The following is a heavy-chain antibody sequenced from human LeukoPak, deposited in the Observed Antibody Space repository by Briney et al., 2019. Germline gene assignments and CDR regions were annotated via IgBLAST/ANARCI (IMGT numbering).Heavy chain of an antibody. CDR1: GGSISSSSYY. J-gene: IGHJ5*02. CDR2: INHSGST. V-gene: IGHV4-39*07. D-gene: IGHD4-17*01. Sequence: PSETLSLTCTVSGGSISSSSYYWSWIRQPPGKGLEWIGEINHSGSTNYNPSLKSRVTISVDTSKNQFSLKLSSVTAADTAVYYCARGGDYGETWGQGTLVTVSS. CDR3: ARGGDYGET.